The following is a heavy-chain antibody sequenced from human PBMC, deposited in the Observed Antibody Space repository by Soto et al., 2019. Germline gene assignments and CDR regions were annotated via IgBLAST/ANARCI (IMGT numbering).Heavy chain of an antibody. J-gene: IGHJ6*02. CDR2: IKSKADGGKT. Sequence: EVQLVQSGGGLVKPGGSLGLSCAASGFGFNNAWMNWVRQAPGKGMEWVGRIKSKADGGKTAYGSPVSGRFTIWRDDSENTLYLQMNSLKTEDTAVYYCATEPYQYAYYGIEVWGQGTKVTVSS. V-gene: IGHV3-15*07. CDR1: GFGFNNAW. D-gene: IGHD2-2*01. CDR3: ATEPYQYAYYGIEV.